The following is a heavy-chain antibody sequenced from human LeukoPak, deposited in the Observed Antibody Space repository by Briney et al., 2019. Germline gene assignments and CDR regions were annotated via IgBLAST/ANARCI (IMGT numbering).Heavy chain of an antibody. D-gene: IGHD5-18*01. CDR2: ISSYNGNT. J-gene: IGHJ4*02. CDR3: ARTMSGYSYGLKLDY. Sequence: ASVKVSCKASGYTFTTYGISWVRQAPGQGLEWMGWISSYNGNTNYAQNLQGRVTMTADESTSTAYMELSSLRSEDTAVYYCARTMSGYSYGLKLDYWGQGTLITVSS. V-gene: IGHV1-18*01. CDR1: GYTFTTYG.